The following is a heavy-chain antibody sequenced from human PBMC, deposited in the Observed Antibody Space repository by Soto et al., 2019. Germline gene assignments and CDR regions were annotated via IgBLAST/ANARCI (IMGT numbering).Heavy chain of an antibody. V-gene: IGHV4-31*03. Sequence: TLSLTCTVSGGSISSGGYYWSWIRQHPGKGLEWIGYIYYSGSTYYNPSLKSRVTISVDTSKNQFSLKLSSVTAADTAVYYCARGLNVDYGDYDLVSNWFDPWGQGILVTVSS. CDR1: GGSISSGGYY. J-gene: IGHJ5*02. D-gene: IGHD4-17*01. CDR3: ARGLNVDYGDYDLVSNWFDP. CDR2: IYYSGST.